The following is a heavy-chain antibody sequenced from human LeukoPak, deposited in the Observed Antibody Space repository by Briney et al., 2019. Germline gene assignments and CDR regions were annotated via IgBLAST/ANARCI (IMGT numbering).Heavy chain of an antibody. V-gene: IGHV3-74*01. Sequence: GGPLRLSCAASGFTFSKHWMLWVRHAPGKGLESVSRINTDGTVTTYADSVKGRFTVSRDNADNTMFLQMNSVRDEDTAVYYCATKQWLAPPPDSWGQGTPVTVSS. CDR2: INTDGTVT. CDR1: GFTFSKHW. D-gene: IGHD6-19*01. CDR3: ATKQWLAPPPDS. J-gene: IGHJ4*02.